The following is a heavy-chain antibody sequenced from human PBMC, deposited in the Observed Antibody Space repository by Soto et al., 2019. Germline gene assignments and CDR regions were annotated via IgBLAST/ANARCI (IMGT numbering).Heavy chain of an antibody. V-gene: IGHV3-15*07. D-gene: IGHD3-10*01. Sequence: GGSLRLSCAASGFSFSFAWMNWVRQAPGKGLEWVGRIKRESEGGTTDYAEPLKGRFTMSRDDSKNTVYLEMNSLETEDTGVYYCTTRGRWLGDLFFDYWGQGTMVTVSS. CDR2: IKRESEGGTT. J-gene: IGHJ4*01. CDR1: GFSFSFAW. CDR3: TTRGRWLGDLFFDY.